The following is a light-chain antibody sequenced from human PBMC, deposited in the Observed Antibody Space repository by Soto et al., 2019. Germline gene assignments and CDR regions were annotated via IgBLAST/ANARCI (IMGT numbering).Light chain of an antibody. CDR1: SDDICANNY. V-gene: IGLV2-14*01. Sequence: SALTQPASVSGSPGQSITISCTGTSDDICANNYDSWYQHHPGKAPKILIYEAANRPSGIYHRFSGSKSGNTASLTISGLQGGDEDDSCGTSYKSASDLVFGGGNKLNVL. CDR2: EAA. CDR3: TSYKSASDLV. J-gene: IGLJ2*01.